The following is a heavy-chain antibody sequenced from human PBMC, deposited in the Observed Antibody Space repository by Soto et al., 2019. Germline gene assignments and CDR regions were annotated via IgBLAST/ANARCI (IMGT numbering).Heavy chain of an antibody. V-gene: IGHV4-59*08. D-gene: IGHD6-19*01. Sequence: QVQLQESGPGLVKPSETMSLTCTVAGVSISNSNTYWNWVRQPPGKGLEWIGFVYYRGSTKYNPSLESRATISVDAYRNQPPLELTSVTATDTAVYYCARGGGSYSSGWYYDSWGQGTLVTVSS. CDR1: GVSISNSNTY. CDR2: VYYRGST. CDR3: ARGGGSYSSGWYYDS. J-gene: IGHJ4*02.